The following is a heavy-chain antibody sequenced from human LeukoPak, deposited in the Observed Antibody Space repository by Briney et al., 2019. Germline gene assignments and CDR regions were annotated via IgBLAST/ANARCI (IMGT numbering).Heavy chain of an antibody. V-gene: IGHV3-23*01. J-gene: IGHJ4*02. CDR2: ISGSGGST. Sequence: PGGSLRLSCAASGFTFSSYAMSWVRQAPGKGLEWVSAISGSGGSTYYADSVKGRFTISRDNSKNTLYLQMNSLRAEDTAVYYCAGSSSGYYYVDYWGQGTLVTVSS. CDR1: GFTFSSYA. CDR3: AGSSSGYYYVDY. D-gene: IGHD3-22*01.